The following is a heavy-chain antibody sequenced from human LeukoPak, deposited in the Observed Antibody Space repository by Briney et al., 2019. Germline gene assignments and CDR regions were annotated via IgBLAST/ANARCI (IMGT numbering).Heavy chain of an antibody. CDR1: GFTFSSYG. J-gene: IGHJ6*02. Sequence: GGSLRRYCAASGFTFSSYGMHWVGQAPGKGLEGVAVISYDGSNKYYADSVKGRFTISRDNSKNTLYLQMNSLRDEDTAVYYCAKDQYYYGSGSYYPRVYYYYGMDVWGQGTTVTVSS. CDR2: ISYDGSNK. CDR3: AKDQYYYGSGSYYPRVYYYYGMDV. V-gene: IGHV3-30*18. D-gene: IGHD3-10*01.